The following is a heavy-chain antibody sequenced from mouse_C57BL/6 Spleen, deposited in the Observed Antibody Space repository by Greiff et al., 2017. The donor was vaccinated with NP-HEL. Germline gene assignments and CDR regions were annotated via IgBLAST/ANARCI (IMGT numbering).Heavy chain of an antibody. CDR2: IDPSDSET. CDR3: ARNLYYYGSSVWFAY. Sequence: QVQLQQPGAELVRPGSSVKLSCKASGYTFTSYWMHWVKQRPIQGLEWIGNIDPSDSETHYNQKFKDKATLTVDKSSSTAYMQLSSLTSEDSAVYYCARNLYYYGSSVWFAYWGQGTLVTVSA. D-gene: IGHD1-1*01. CDR1: GYTFTSYW. V-gene: IGHV1-52*01. J-gene: IGHJ3*01.